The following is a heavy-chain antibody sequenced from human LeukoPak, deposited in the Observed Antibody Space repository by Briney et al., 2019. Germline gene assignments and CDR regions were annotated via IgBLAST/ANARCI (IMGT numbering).Heavy chain of an antibody. CDR2: ISGSGSNT. CDR3: AKDTQVGVTRSKYFDY. J-gene: IGHJ4*02. CDR1: GFTFNNYA. V-gene: IGHV3-23*01. D-gene: IGHD1-26*01. Sequence: PGGSLRLSCAASGFTFNNYAMSWVRQAPGKGLEWVSGISGSGSNTYYADSVKGRFTISRDSSKDTLYLQMNSPRAEDTAVYYCAKDTQVGVTRSKYFDYWGQGTLVTVSS.